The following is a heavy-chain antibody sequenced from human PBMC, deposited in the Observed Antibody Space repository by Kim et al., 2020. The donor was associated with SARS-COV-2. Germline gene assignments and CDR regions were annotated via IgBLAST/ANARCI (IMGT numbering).Heavy chain of an antibody. CDR1: GFTFSDYC. V-gene: IGHV3-11*01. Sequence: GGSLRLSCAASGFTFSDYCMTWIRQAPGRGLEWVSYISSTGHTIYYADSVKGRFTISRDNAQNSLYLQMNSLRVEDTAVYYCARVPARRLWFGEIPYYYYMDVWGKGTTVTVSS. D-gene: IGHD3-10*01. CDR3: ARVPARRLWFGEIPYYYYMDV. J-gene: IGHJ6*03. CDR2: ISSTGHTI.